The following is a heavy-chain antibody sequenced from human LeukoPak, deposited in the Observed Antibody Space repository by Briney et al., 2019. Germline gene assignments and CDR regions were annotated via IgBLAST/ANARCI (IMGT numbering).Heavy chain of an antibody. CDR2: IYSSGST. CDR1: GGSISSNY. J-gene: IGHJ4*02. CDR3: VRAFWSGYYYVFDY. D-gene: IGHD3-3*01. Sequence: SETLSLTCTVSGGSISSNYWSWIRQAPGKGLEWIGYIYSSGSTNYNPSLKSRVTMSVDTSKNQFSLKLTSVTAADTAVYYCVRAFWSGYYYVFDYWGQGTLVTVSS. V-gene: IGHV4-59*01.